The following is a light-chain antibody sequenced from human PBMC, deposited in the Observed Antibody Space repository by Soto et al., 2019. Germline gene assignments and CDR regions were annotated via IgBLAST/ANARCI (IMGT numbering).Light chain of an antibody. V-gene: IGLV2-14*03. CDR1: RLDVGGYNY. CDR3: CSYVSSKTYL. Sequence: QSALTQPASVSGSPGQSITISCTGTRLDVGGYNYFSWYQQQPGKAPKLIIYEVTNRPSGVSDRFSGSKSGNTATLPIFGLQTEDEADYYCCSYVSSKTYLFGTGTKV. CDR2: EVT. J-gene: IGLJ1*01.